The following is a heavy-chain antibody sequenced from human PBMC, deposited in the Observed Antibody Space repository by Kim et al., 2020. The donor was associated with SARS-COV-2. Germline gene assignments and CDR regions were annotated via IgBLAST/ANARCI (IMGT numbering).Heavy chain of an antibody. CDR1: GGSISSSSYY. Sequence: SETLSLTCTVSGGSISSSSYYWGWIRQPPGKGLEWIGSIYYSGSTYYNPSLKSRVTISVDTSKNQFSLKLSSVTAADTAVYYCARFGTAMVYSRSERGDLDYWGQGTLVTVSS. V-gene: IGHV4-39*01. CDR2: IYYSGST. D-gene: IGHD5-18*01. J-gene: IGHJ4*02. CDR3: ARFGTAMVYSRSERGDLDY.